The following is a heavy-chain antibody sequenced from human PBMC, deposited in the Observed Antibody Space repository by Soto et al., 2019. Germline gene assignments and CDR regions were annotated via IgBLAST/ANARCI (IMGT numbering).Heavy chain of an antibody. CDR1: GFTFSNYG. J-gene: IGHJ4*02. CDR2: ISGSGGST. Sequence: PGGSLRLSCAASGFTFSNYGMHWVRQAPGKGLEWVSAISGSGGSTYYADSVKGRFTISRDNSKNTLYLQMNSLRAEDTAVYYCAKDLSHYYDSRPFDYWGQGTLVTVSS. V-gene: IGHV3-23*01. CDR3: AKDLSHYYDSRPFDY. D-gene: IGHD3-22*01.